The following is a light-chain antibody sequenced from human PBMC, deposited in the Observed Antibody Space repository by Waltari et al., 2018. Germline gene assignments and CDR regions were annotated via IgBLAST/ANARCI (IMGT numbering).Light chain of an antibody. CDR2: KAS. V-gene: IGKV1-5*03. Sequence: DIQMPQSPSPLSASVGARLTIPCRASNRISSWLAWYQQKPGEVPKLLIYKASRLQSGVPSRFSGSGSGTEFSLTISSLQPEDSATYYCQQYNSYAVTFGGGTKVEI. CDR1: NRISSW. J-gene: IGKJ4*01. CDR3: QQYNSYAVT.